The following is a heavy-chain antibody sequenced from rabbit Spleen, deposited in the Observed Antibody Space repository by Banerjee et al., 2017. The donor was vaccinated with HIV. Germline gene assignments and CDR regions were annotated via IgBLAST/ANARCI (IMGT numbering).Heavy chain of an antibody. V-gene: IGHV1S40*01. Sequence: QSLEESGGGLGQPEGSLTLTCTTSGFSFSSNDYMCWVRQAPGKGLEWIACTAAGRSAFTYYASWAKGRFTCSKASSTTVTLQMTSLTAADTATYFCARAGAYGGGFNLWGPGTLVTVS. J-gene: IGHJ4*01. D-gene: IGHD6-1*01. CDR3: ARAGAYGGGFNL. CDR2: TAAGRSAFT. CDR1: GFSFSSNDY.